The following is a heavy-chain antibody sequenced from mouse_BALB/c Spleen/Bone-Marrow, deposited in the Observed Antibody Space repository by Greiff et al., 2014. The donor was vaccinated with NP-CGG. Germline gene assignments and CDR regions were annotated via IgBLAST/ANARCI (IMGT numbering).Heavy chain of an antibody. Sequence: EVQRVESGGGLVQPGGSLKLSCATSGFTFSDYYMYWVRQTPEKRLEWVACISNGGGSTYYPDTVKGRFTISRDNAKNTLYLQMSRLKSEDTAMYYCARRGWFYAMDYWGQGTSVTVSS. CDR2: ISNGGGST. CDR1: GFTFSDYY. V-gene: IGHV5-12*02. J-gene: IGHJ4*01. CDR3: ARRGWFYAMDY. D-gene: IGHD3-3*01.